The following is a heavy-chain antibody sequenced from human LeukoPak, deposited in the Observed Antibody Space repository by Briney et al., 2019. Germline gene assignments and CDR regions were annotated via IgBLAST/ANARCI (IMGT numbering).Heavy chain of an antibody. CDR1: GYTFTGYY. J-gene: IGHJ5*02. CDR3: ARDWCSSTSCYEYWFDP. CDR2: INPNSGGT. V-gene: IGHV1-2*02. D-gene: IGHD2-2*01. Sequence: ASVKVSCKASGYTFTGYYMHLVRQAPGQGLEWMGWINPNSGGTNYAQKFQGRVTMTRDTSISTAYMELSRLRSDDTAVYYCARDWCSSTSCYEYWFDPWGQGTLVTVSS.